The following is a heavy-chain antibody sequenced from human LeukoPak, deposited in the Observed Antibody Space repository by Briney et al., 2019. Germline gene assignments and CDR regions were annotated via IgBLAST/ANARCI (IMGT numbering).Heavy chain of an antibody. CDR1: GGSFSGYY. V-gene: IGHV4-34*01. D-gene: IGHD2-2*01. Sequence: PPETLSLTCAVYGGSFSGYYWSWIRQPPGKGLEWIGEINHSGSTNYNPSLKSRVTVSVDTSKNQFSLKLSSVTAADTAVYYCARVGLYCSSTSCPSDAFDIWGQGTMVTVSS. CDR3: ARVGLYCSSTSCPSDAFDI. J-gene: IGHJ3*02. CDR2: INHSGST.